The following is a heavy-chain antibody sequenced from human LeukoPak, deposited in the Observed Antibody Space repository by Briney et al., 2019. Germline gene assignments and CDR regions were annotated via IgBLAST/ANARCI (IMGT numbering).Heavy chain of an antibody. CDR1: GFTFSSYS. CDR3: ARDLGDGYNSEEYYFDY. V-gene: IGHV3-21*01. Sequence: GGSLRLSCAASGFTFSSYSMNWVRQAPGKGLEWVPSISSSSSYIYYADSVKGRFTISRDNAKNSLYLQMNSLRAEDTAVYYCARDLGDGYNSEEYYFDYWGQGTLVTVSS. CDR2: ISSSSSYI. J-gene: IGHJ4*02. D-gene: IGHD5-24*01.